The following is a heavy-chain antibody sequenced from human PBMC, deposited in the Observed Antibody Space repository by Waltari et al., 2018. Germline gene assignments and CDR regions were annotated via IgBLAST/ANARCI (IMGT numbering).Heavy chain of an antibody. Sequence: EVQLVESGGGLVQPGGSLRLSCAASGFTFSSYWMSWVRQAPGKGLEWVANIKQDGSEKYYVDSVKGRFTISRDNAKNSLYLQMNSLRAEDTAVYYCARVTIFGVVIPLYYFDYWGQGTLVTVSS. CDR3: ARVTIFGVVIPLYYFDY. CDR2: IKQDGSEK. D-gene: IGHD3-3*01. J-gene: IGHJ4*02. V-gene: IGHV3-7*01. CDR1: GFTFSSYW.